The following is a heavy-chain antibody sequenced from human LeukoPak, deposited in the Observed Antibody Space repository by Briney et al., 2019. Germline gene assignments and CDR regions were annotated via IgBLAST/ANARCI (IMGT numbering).Heavy chain of an antibody. Sequence: PSETLSLTCTVSGGSISRFYWSWIRQPAGKGLEWIGRIYTSGSTNYNPSLKSRVTMSVDTSKNQFSLKLSSVTAADTAVYYCARDRDSVRGVTFDYWGQGTLVTVSS. CDR2: IYTSGST. CDR1: GGSISRFY. V-gene: IGHV4-4*07. J-gene: IGHJ4*02. D-gene: IGHD3-10*01. CDR3: ARDRDSVRGVTFDY.